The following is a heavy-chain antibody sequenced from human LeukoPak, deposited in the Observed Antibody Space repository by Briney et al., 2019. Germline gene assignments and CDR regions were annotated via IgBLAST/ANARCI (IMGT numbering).Heavy chain of an antibody. Sequence: GRSLRLSCAASGFTFSSYAMHWVRQAPGKGLEWVAVISYDGSNKYYADSVKGRFTISRDNSKNTLYLQMNSLRAEDTAVYYCARALRGIAAAGTAFDIWGQGTMVTVSS. CDR1: GFTFSSYA. CDR3: ARALRGIAAAGTAFDI. CDR2: ISYDGSNK. D-gene: IGHD6-13*01. J-gene: IGHJ3*02. V-gene: IGHV3-30-3*01.